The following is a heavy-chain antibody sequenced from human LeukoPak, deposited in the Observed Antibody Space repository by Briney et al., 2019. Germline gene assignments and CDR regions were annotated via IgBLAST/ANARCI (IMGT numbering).Heavy chain of an antibody. Sequence: SQTLSLTCTVAGGSISSGSYYWSWIRQPAGKGLEWIGRIYTSGSTNYNPSLKSRVTISVDTSKNQFSLKLSSVTAADTAVYYCARDTEMGYYYYMDVWGKGTTVTVSS. CDR2: IYTSGST. CDR1: GGSISSGSYY. CDR3: ARDTEMGYYYYMDV. J-gene: IGHJ6*03. V-gene: IGHV4-61*02. D-gene: IGHD5-24*01.